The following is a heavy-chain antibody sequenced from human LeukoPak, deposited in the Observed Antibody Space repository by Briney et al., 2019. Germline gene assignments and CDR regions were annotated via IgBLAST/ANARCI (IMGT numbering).Heavy chain of an antibody. V-gene: IGHV3-30*18. Sequence: GGSLRLSCAASGLSFGTSGMHWVRQAPGKGLEWVAVISYDGKNMYYADSVRGRSTVSRDNSMNTLYLQMNSLRTEDTAVYYCAKNGYSSGWYMYYFDYWGQGTLVTVSS. CDR3: AKNGYSSGWYMYYFDY. D-gene: IGHD6-19*01. J-gene: IGHJ4*02. CDR2: ISYDGKNM. CDR1: GLSFGTSG.